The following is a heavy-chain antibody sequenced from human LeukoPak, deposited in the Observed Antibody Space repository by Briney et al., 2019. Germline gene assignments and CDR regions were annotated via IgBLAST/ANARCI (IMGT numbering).Heavy chain of an antibody. CDR3: ASETDTTMRD. Sequence: GGSLSLSCAASGFIFSIYNMNWFRQAPGKGLEWVSSINTRSSSSYYADSVKGRFTISRDNAKNSLYLQMNSLRVEDSAVYYCASETDTTMRDWGQGTLVTVSS. J-gene: IGHJ4*02. D-gene: IGHD5-18*01. CDR2: INTRSSSS. V-gene: IGHV3-21*01. CDR1: GFIFSIYN.